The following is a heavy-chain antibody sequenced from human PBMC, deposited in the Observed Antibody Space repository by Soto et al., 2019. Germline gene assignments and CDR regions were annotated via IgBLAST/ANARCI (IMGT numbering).Heavy chain of an antibody. Sequence: QVQLQESGPGLVKPSQTLSLTCTVSGGSISSGGYYWSWIRQHPGKGLEWIGYIYYSGSTYYNPSLKSRVTIAVDTSKNQSSLKLSSVTAADTAVYYCARCIAVAGTGWFDPWGQGTLVTVSS. D-gene: IGHD6-19*01. CDR2: IYYSGST. J-gene: IGHJ5*02. V-gene: IGHV4-31*03. CDR1: GGSISSGGYY. CDR3: ARCIAVAGTGWFDP.